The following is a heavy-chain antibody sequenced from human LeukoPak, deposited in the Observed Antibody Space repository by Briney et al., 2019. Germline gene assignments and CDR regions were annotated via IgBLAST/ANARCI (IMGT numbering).Heavy chain of an antibody. D-gene: IGHD2-2*01. CDR3: AKGLGYCSSTSCPHFDY. Sequence: ASETLSLTCAVYGGSFSGYYWSWIRQPPGKGLEWLGEINHSGSTNYNPSLKSRVTISVDTSKNQFSPKLSSVTAADTAVYYCAKGLGYCSSTSCPHFDYWGQGTLVTVSS. V-gene: IGHV4-34*01. CDR2: INHSGST. J-gene: IGHJ4*02. CDR1: GGSFSGYY.